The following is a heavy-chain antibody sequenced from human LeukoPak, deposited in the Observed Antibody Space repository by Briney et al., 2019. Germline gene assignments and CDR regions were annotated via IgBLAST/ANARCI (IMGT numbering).Heavy chain of an antibody. CDR3: AVKGFRGYSSNWDEI. V-gene: IGHV5-51*01. D-gene: IGHD6-13*01. CDR1: GYSFTSYW. J-gene: IGHJ4*02. CDR2: IYPGDSDT. Sequence: GESLKISCKGSGYSFTSYWIGWVRQMPGKGLEWMGIIYPGDSDTRYSPSFQGQVTISADKSISTAYLQWTSLKASDTAMYYCAVKGFRGYSSNWDEIWGQGTRVTVSS.